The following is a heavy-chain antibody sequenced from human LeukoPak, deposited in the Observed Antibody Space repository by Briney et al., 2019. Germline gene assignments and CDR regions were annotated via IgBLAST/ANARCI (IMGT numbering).Heavy chain of an antibody. Sequence: GGSLRLSCAASGFTFSSYAMSWVRQAPGKGLEWVSRISGSVGSTYYADSVKGRFTISRDNAKNSLYLQMNSLRAEDTAVYYCARVYWAAAPKWGQGTLVTVSS. CDR3: ARVYWAAAPK. CDR2: ISGSVGST. CDR1: GFTFSSYA. D-gene: IGHD6-13*01. V-gene: IGHV3-23*01. J-gene: IGHJ4*02.